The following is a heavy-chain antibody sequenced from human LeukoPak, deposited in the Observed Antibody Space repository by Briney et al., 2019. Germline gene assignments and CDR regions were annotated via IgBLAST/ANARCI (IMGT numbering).Heavy chain of an antibody. CDR1: GGSFSGYY. V-gene: IGHV4-34*01. CDR2: INHSGST. Sequence: SETLSLTCAVYGGSFSGYYWSWIRQPPGKGMEWIGEINHSGSTNYNPSLKSRVTISVDTSKNQFSLKLGSVTAADTAVYYCARHASSSYYSPFDYWGQGTLVTVSS. J-gene: IGHJ4*02. D-gene: IGHD3-10*01. CDR3: ARHASSSYYSPFDY.